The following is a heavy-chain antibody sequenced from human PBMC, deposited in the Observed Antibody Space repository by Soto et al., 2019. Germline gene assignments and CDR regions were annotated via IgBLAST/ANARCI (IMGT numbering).Heavy chain of an antibody. V-gene: IGHV4-59*01. J-gene: IGHJ4*02. D-gene: IGHD5-18*01. CDR2: IYYSGST. Sequence: LETLSHTCTVSGGSSRSYDWSWIRQPPGKGLEWIGYIYYSGSTNYNPSLKSRVTISVDTSKNQFSLKLSSVTAADTAVYYCARGRIQLWYPFDYWGQGTLVTVSS. CDR3: ARGRIQLWYPFDY. CDR1: GGSSRSYD.